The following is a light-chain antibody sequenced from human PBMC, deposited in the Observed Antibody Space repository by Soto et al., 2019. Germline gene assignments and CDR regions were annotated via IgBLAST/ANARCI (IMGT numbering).Light chain of an antibody. CDR2: GAS. V-gene: IGKV3-15*01. CDR1: QSVTSN. J-gene: IGKJ1*01. CDR3: QQYNNWPPWT. Sequence: IVMTQPPATLSVSPGDRATLSCRASQSVTSNLAWYQQKPGQAPRLLIYGASTRATGIPARFSGSGSGTEFTLTISSLQSEDFAVYFCQQYNNWPPWTFGQGTKVDIK.